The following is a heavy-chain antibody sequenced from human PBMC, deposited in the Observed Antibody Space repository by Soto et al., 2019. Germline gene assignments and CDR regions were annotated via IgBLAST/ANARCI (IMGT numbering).Heavy chain of an antibody. V-gene: IGHV4-61*01. CDR1: GGSISSSNW. J-gene: IGHJ4*02. CDR2: IYYSGST. Sequence: SETLPLTCAVSGGSISSSNWWSWIRQPPGKGLEWIGYIYYSGSTNYNPSLKSRVTISVDTSKNQFSLKLSSVTAADTAVYYCESVGGDYGPVLDFWGQGTLVTVS. CDR3: ESVGGDYGPVLDF. D-gene: IGHD4-17*01.